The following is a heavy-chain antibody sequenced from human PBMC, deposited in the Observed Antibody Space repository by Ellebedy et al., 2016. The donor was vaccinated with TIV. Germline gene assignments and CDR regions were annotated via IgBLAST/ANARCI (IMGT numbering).Heavy chain of an antibody. D-gene: IGHD6-19*01. CDR1: GGSFSGYY. Sequence: SETLSLTXAVYGGSFSGYYWSWIRQPPGKGLEWIGEIHHSGSTNYNPSLKSRVTISVDKSKSQFSLRLSSVIAADTAVYHCARVARAGVALAGIDYWGQGTLVTVSS. V-gene: IGHV4-34*01. J-gene: IGHJ4*02. CDR2: IHHSGST. CDR3: ARVARAGVALAGIDY.